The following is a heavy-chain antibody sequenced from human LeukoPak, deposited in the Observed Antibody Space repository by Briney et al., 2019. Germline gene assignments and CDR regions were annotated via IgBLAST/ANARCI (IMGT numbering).Heavy chain of an antibody. V-gene: IGHV1-24*01. D-gene: IGHD2-2*01. CDR3: AKDSYAWGVVPGSPND. Sequence: ASVKVSCKVSGYTLTELSMHWVRQAPGKGLEWMGGFDPEDGETIYAQKFQGRVTMTEDTSTDTAYMELSSLRAEDTAVYYCAKDSYAWGVVPGSPNDWGQGTLVTVSS. CDR1: GYTLTELS. J-gene: IGHJ4*02. CDR2: FDPEDGET.